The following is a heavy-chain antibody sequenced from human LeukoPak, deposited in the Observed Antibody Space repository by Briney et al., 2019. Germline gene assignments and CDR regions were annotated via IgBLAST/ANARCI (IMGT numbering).Heavy chain of an antibody. D-gene: IGHD2-2*01. Sequence: ASVKVSCKASGGTFSSYATSWVRQAPGQGLEWMGGIIPIFGTANYAQKFQGRVTITADESTSTAYMELSSLRSEDTAVYYCAREVRVVPAATHYYYYYMDVWGKGTTVTVSS. CDR1: GGTFSSYA. CDR2: IIPIFGTA. J-gene: IGHJ6*03. V-gene: IGHV1-69*01. CDR3: AREVRVVPAATHYYYYYMDV.